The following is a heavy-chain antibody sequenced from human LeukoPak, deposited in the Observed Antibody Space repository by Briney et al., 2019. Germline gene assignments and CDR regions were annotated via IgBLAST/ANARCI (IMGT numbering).Heavy chain of an antibody. CDR2: INHSGST. J-gene: IGHJ4*02. Sequence: SETLTLTCAVYGGSFSGYYWSWIRQPPGKGLEWIGEINHSGSTNYNPSLKSRVTISVDTSKDQFSLKLSSVTAADTAVYYCARDRHWTNDWVFDYWGQGTLVTASS. V-gene: IGHV4-34*01. D-gene: IGHD1/OR15-1a*01. CDR3: ARDRHWTNDWVFDY. CDR1: GGSFSGYY.